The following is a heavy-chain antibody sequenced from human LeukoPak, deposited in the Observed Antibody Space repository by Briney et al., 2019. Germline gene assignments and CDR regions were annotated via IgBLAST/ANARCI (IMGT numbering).Heavy chain of an antibody. J-gene: IGHJ4*02. CDR1: GYTFTGYY. D-gene: IGHD6-19*01. Sequence: GASVKVSCKASGYTFTGYYMHWVRQAPGQGLEWMGWINPNSGGTNNAQKFQGRVTMTRDTSISTAYMELSRLRSDDTAVYYCARGETVAGTRLWGQGTLVTVSS. CDR2: INPNSGGT. V-gene: IGHV1-2*02. CDR3: ARGETVAGTRL.